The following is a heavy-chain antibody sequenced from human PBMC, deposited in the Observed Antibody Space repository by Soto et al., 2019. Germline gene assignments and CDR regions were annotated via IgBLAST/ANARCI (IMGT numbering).Heavy chain of an antibody. D-gene: IGHD3-16*01. V-gene: IGHV4-59*08. J-gene: IGHJ5*02. Sequence: SETLSLTCTVSGGSISSYYWSWIRQPPGKGLEWIGYIYYSGSTNYNPSLKSRVTISVDTSKNQFSLKLSSVTAADTAVYYCARHRGSDSPAPPWFDPWGQGTLVTVSS. CDR2: IYYSGST. CDR1: GGSISSYY. CDR3: ARHRGSDSPAPPWFDP.